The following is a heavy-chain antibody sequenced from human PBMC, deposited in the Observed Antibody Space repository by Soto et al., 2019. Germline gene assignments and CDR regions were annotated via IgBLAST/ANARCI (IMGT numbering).Heavy chain of an antibody. D-gene: IGHD3-22*01. CDR2: INHSGST. J-gene: IGHJ4*02. V-gene: IGHV4-34*01. CDR3: ARHYYDSSGYYYDDY. Sequence: QVQLQQWGAGLLKPSETLSLTCAVYGGSFSGYYWSWIRQPPGKGLEWIGEINHSGSTNYNPSLKSRVTISVATSKNQFSLKLSSVTAADTAVYYCARHYYDSSGYYYDDYWGQGTLVTVSS. CDR1: GGSFSGYY.